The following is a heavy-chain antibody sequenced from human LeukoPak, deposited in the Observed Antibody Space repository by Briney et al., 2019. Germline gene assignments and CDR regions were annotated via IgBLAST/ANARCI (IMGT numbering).Heavy chain of an antibody. J-gene: IGHJ3*02. V-gene: IGHV1-18*01. CDR1: GYTFTSYG. CDR3: ASEGLSAFSPWGNPRDAFDI. Sequence: GASVKVSCKASGYTFTSYGISWVRQAPGQGLEWMGWISAYNGNTNYAQKLQGRVTMTTDTSTSTAYMELRSLRSDDTAVYYCASEGLSAFSPWGNPRDAFDIWGQGTMVTVSS. D-gene: IGHD1-26*01. CDR2: ISAYNGNT.